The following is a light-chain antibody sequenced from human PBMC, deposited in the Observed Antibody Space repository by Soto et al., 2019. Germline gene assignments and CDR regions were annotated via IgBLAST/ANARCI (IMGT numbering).Light chain of an antibody. CDR3: QQYNSYSPWT. J-gene: IGKJ1*01. CDR1: QSISSW. Sequence: DIQMTQSPSTRSASVGDRVTITCRASQSISSWLAWYQQKPGKAPKLLIYDASSLESGVPSRFSGSGSGTEFTLTISSLQPDDFATYYCQQYNSYSPWTFRQGPRVDIK. CDR2: DAS. V-gene: IGKV1-5*01.